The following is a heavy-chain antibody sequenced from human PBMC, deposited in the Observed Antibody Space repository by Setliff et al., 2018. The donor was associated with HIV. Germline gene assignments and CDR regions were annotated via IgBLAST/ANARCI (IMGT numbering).Heavy chain of an antibody. CDR3: ARQPENFFDFFTGYENYYDS. V-gene: IGHV5-51*01. CDR1: GYSFTNNW. J-gene: IGHJ4*02. D-gene: IGHD3-9*01. Sequence: GESLKISCKGSGYSFTNNWIGWVRQMPGKGLEWMGFVYPGDSDTRYSPSFQGQVTISADTSITTTYLQWNSLQASDTAIYYCARQPENFFDFFTGYENYYDSWGQGTLVTVSS. CDR2: VYPGDSDT.